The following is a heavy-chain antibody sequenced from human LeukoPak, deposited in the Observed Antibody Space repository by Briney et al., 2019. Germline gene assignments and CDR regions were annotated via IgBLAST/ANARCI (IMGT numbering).Heavy chain of an antibody. Sequence: ASVKVSCKASGYTFISYYMHWVRQAPGQGLEWMGIINPSGGSTNYAQKFQGRVTMTRDTSTSTVYMELSSLRSEDTAVYYCARLRGRYVWGSYRSYYYYYGMDVWGQGTTVTVSS. CDR3: ARLRGRYVWGSYRSYYYYYGMDV. J-gene: IGHJ6*02. D-gene: IGHD3-16*02. V-gene: IGHV1-46*01. CDR1: GYTFISYY. CDR2: INPSGGST.